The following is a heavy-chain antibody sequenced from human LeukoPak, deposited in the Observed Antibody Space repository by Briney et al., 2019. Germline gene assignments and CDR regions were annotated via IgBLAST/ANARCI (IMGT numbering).Heavy chain of an antibody. CDR2: IIPILGIA. V-gene: IGHV1-69*04. CDR3: ASTPRGLDAFDI. Sequence: ASVKVSCKASGGTFSSYAISWVRRAPGQGLEWMGRIIPILGIANYAQKFQGRVTITADKSTSTAYMELSSLRSEDTAVYYCASTPRGLDAFDIWGQGTMVTVSS. CDR1: GGTFSSYA. J-gene: IGHJ3*02. D-gene: IGHD3-10*01.